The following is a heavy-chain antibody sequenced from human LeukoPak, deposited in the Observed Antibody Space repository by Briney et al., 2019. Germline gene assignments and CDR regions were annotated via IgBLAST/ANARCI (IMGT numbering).Heavy chain of an antibody. V-gene: IGHV1-2*02. CDR1: GYTFTNNY. J-gene: IGHJ3*01. CDR3: ARDRPHTSMNAFDV. CDR2: INPNGGAT. D-gene: IGHD1-26*01. Sequence: GASVKVSCKASGYTFTNNYIHWVRQAPGQGLEWVGWINPNGGATRFAQKFQGRVSMTRDTSITTANMDLSSLRSDDTAVYYCARDRPHTSMNAFDVWGQGTLVTVSS.